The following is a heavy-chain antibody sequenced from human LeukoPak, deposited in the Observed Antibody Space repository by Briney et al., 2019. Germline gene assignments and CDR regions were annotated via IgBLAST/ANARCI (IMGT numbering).Heavy chain of an antibody. D-gene: IGHD3-22*01. CDR3: ARHDLTMIVFDY. CDR2: IYYSGST. J-gene: IGHJ4*02. V-gene: IGHV4-39*01. Sequence: IGSIYYSGSTYYNPSLKSRVTISVDTSKNQFSLKLSSVTAADTAVYYCARHDLTMIVFDYWGQGTLVTVSS.